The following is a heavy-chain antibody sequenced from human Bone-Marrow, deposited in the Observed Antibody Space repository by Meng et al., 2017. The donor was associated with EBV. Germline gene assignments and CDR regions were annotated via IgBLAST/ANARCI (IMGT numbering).Heavy chain of an antibody. Sequence: QLQLQESGPGLVKPSATLSLTCTVSGGSISSSSYYWGWIRQPPGKGLEWIGSIYYSGSTYYNPSLKSRVTISVDTSKNQFSLKLSSVTAADTAVYYCARDISGTIDYWGQGTLVTVSS. CDR2: IYYSGST. CDR1: GGSISSSSYY. V-gene: IGHV4-39*07. J-gene: IGHJ4*02. D-gene: IGHD3-10*01. CDR3: ARDISGTIDY.